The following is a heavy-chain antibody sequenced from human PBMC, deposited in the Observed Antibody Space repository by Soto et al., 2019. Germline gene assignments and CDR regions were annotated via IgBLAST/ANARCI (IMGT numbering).Heavy chain of an antibody. J-gene: IGHJ3*02. Sequence: RGSLVLSCASSGFTFSDYYMGWIGQAPGKGLEWVSYISSSGSTIYYADSVKGRFTISRDNAKNSLYLQMNSLRAEDTAVYYCARDTMYYYDFDAFDIWGQGTMVTVSS. CDR3: ARDTMYYYDFDAFDI. CDR1: GFTFSDYY. D-gene: IGHD3-22*01. CDR2: ISSSGSTI. V-gene: IGHV3-11*01.